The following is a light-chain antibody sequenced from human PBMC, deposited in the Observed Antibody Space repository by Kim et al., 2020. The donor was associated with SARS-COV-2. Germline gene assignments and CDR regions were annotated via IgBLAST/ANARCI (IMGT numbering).Light chain of an antibody. J-gene: IGLJ1*01. CDR3: QAWDSSTYV. CDR2: KDT. CDR1: KLGDKY. V-gene: IGLV3-1*01. Sequence: SYELTQPPSVSVSPGQTASITCSGDKLGDKYASWYHQKPGQAPVLVIYKDTKRPSGIPERVSGSNSGNTATLTVSGTQAMDEADYYCQAWDSSTYVFGTGTKVTVL.